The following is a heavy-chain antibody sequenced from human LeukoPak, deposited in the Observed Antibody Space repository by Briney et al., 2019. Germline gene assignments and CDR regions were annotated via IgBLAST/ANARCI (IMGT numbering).Heavy chain of an antibody. CDR3: ARDQDYYDSSGDYYYYYMDV. V-gene: IGHV3-20*04. CDR1: GFTFDDYG. J-gene: IGHJ6*03. D-gene: IGHD3-22*01. Sequence: GGSLRLSCAASGFTFDDYGMSWVRQAPGKGLEWVSGINWNGGSTGHADSVKGRFTISRDNAKNSLYLQMNSLRAEDTALYYCARDQDYYDSSGDYYYYYMDVWGKGTTVTVSS. CDR2: INWNGGST.